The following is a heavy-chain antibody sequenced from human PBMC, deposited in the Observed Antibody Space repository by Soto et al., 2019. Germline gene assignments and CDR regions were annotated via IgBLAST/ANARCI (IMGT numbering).Heavy chain of an antibody. CDR2: ISGSGGST. V-gene: IGHV3-23*01. J-gene: IGHJ6*03. CDR3: FTDYGSGSYQYYYYMDV. Sequence: GGSLRLSCAASGFTFSSYAMSWVRQAPGKGLEWVSAISGSGGSTYYADSVKGRFTISRDNSKNTLYLQMNSLRAEDTAVYYCFTDYGSGSYQYYYYMDVWGKGTTVTVSS. D-gene: IGHD3-10*01. CDR1: GFTFSSYA.